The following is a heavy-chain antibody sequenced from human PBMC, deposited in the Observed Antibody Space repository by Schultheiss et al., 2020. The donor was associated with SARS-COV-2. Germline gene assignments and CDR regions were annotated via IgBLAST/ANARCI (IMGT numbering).Heavy chain of an antibody. V-gene: IGHV4-59*12. CDR2: IYYSGST. D-gene: IGHD6-6*01. CDR1: GGSISSYY. CDR3: ARGSGSSVGFDYYYYGMDV. Sequence: SETLSLTCTVSGGSISSYYWSWIRQPPGKGLEWIGYIYYSGSTNYNPSLKSRATISLDTFNNHFSLKLTSMTAADTAVYYCARGSGSSVGFDYYYYGMDVWGQGTTVTVSS. J-gene: IGHJ6*02.